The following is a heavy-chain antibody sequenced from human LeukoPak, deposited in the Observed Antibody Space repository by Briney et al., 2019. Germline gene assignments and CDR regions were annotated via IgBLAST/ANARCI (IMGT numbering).Heavy chain of an antibody. J-gene: IGHJ4*02. Sequence: PSETLSLTCAVYGESLNSYYWSWVRQPPAEGLEWIGEIYESGTTEYNPSLKGRVTISMVPSKQQFSLSLSSVTAADTAVYYCARGAWATRLGSWGLGTPVIVSS. CDR2: IYESGTT. V-gene: IGHV4-34*01. D-gene: IGHD2-15*01. CDR1: GESLNSYY. CDR3: ARGAWATRLGS.